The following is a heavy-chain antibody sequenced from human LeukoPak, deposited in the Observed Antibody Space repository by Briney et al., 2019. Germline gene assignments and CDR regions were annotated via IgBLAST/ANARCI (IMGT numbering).Heavy chain of an antibody. V-gene: IGHV1-46*01. CDR2: INPSGSST. CDR3: ARDNSVGDTAWWFDP. Sequence: GASVKVSCKASGYTFTSYYMHWARQAPGQGLEWMGLINPSGSSTSYAQKFQGRLSLTRDMSTSTGYMELSSLRSEDTAVYYCARDNSVGDTAWWFDPWGQGTLVTVSS. J-gene: IGHJ5*02. D-gene: IGHD1-26*01. CDR1: GYTFTSYY.